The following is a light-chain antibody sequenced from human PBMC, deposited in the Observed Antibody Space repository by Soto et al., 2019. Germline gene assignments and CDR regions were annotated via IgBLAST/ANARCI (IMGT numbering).Light chain of an antibody. J-gene: IGKJ1*01. CDR2: WAS. CDR1: RSVLYSSDNKNY. V-gene: IGKV4-1*01. Sequence: DIVRTQSPDSLAVSLGERATINCKSSRSVLYSSDNKNYLAWYRQKPGQPPELLIYWASTRESGVPDRFRGSGSGTDFSLTISSLQAEDVAVYYCQQYYSTPRTFGQGTKVDI. CDR3: QQYYSTPRT.